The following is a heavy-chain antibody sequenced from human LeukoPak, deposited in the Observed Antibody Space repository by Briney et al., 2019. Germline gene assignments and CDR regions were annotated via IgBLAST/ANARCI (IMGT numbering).Heavy chain of an antibody. Sequence: GGSLRLSCAASGFTFNSYGMHWVRQAPGKGLEWVAVIWYDGSNKYYADSVKGRFTISRDNSKDTLYLQMNSLRAEDTAVYYCARGHRTYYYDSSGYIDYWGQGTLVTVSS. CDR2: IWYDGSNK. J-gene: IGHJ4*02. CDR1: GFTFNSYG. D-gene: IGHD3-22*01. V-gene: IGHV3-33*01. CDR3: ARGHRTYYYDSSGYIDY.